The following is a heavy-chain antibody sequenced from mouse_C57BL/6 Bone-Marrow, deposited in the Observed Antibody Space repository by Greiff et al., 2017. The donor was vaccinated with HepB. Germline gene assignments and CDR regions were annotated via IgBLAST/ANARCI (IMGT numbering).Heavy chain of an antibody. J-gene: IGHJ1*03. V-gene: IGHV5-15*01. CDR3: ARHPAGYFDV. CDR1: GFTFSDYG. Sequence: VKLMESGGGLVQPGGTLKLSCAASGFTFSDYGMAWVRQAPRKGPVWVAFISNLAYSIYYADTVTGRFTISRENAKNTLYLEMSSLRSEDTAMYYCARHPAGYFDVWGTGTTVTVSS. CDR2: ISNLAYSI.